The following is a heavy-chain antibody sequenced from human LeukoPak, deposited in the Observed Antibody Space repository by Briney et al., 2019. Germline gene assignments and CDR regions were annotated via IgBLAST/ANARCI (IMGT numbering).Heavy chain of an antibody. CDR1: GGTFSSYA. D-gene: IGHD6-13*01. J-gene: IGHJ6*02. CDR2: TIPIFGTA. V-gene: IGHV1-69*05. Sequence: ASVKVSCKASGGTFSSYAISWVRQAPGQGLEWMGGTIPIFGTANSAQTFQGRVTMTRDTSTSTVYMELSSLRSEDTAVYFCARDGDNSHWYSVRLGMDVWGQGTTVTVSS. CDR3: ARDGDNSHWYSVRLGMDV.